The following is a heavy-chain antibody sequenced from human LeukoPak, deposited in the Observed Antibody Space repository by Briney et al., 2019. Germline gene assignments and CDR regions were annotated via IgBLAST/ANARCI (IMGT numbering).Heavy chain of an antibody. V-gene: IGHV4-59*01. Sequence: SETLSLTCTVSGGSISSYYWSWIRQPPGKGLEWIGYIYYSGSTTYNPSLKSRVTISIDTSKNQFSLKLSSVTAADTAVYYCARDRPGDWFDPWGQGTLVTVSS. CDR1: GGSISSYY. CDR3: ARDRPGDWFDP. J-gene: IGHJ5*02. CDR2: IYYSGST.